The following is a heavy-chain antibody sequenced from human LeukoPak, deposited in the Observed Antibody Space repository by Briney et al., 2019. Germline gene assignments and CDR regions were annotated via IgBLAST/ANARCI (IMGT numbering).Heavy chain of an antibody. CDR3: AREPEVGARQSRYYYYGMDV. J-gene: IGHJ6*02. V-gene: IGHV3-30-3*01. CDR2: ISYDGSNK. D-gene: IGHD1-26*01. CDR1: GFTFSSYA. Sequence: GGSLRLSCAASGFTFSSYAMRWVRQAPGKGLEWVAVISYDGSNKYYADSVKGRFTISRDNSKNTLYLQMNSLRAEDTAVYYCAREPEVGARQSRYYYYGMDVWGQGTTVTVSS.